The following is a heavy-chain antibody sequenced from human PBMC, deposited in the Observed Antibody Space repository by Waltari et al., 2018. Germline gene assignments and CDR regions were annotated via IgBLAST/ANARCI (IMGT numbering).Heavy chain of an antibody. Sequence: QVQLLQWGAGLLKPSETLSLTCAVYGGSFSVYSWSWLRQRPGKGLEWLGEINHNASPDYNPSLKSRATISIETSKNQFSLKLDSVTAADTGVYYCARGWLQVAPPYYYYMDVWDRGTAVTVSS. CDR2: INHNASP. J-gene: IGHJ6*03. CDR3: ARGWLQVAPPYYYYMDV. CDR1: GGSFSVYS. V-gene: IGHV4-34*01. D-gene: IGHD6-19*01.